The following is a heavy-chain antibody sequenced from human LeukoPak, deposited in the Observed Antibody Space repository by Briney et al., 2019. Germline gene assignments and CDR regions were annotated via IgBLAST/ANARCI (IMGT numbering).Heavy chain of an antibody. D-gene: IGHD1-26*01. CDR2: IYYSGST. CDR1: VGSISSGGYY. CDR3: ARGSGSYFGNFDY. J-gene: IGHJ4*02. V-gene: IGHV4-31*03. Sequence: SQTLSLTCTVSVGSISSGGYYWSWIPQHPGKGLEWIGYIYYSGSTYYNPSLKSRVTISVDTSKNQFSLKLSSVTAADTAVYYCARGSGSYFGNFDYWGQGTLVSVSS.